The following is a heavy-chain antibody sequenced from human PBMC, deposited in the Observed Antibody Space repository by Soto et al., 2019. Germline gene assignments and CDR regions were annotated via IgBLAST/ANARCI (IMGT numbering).Heavy chain of an antibody. CDR1: GFTFSNYA. CDR2: ISGSGASI. Sequence: EVQLLESGGGLVQPGGSLRLSCAASGFTFSNYAMSWVRQAPGKGLEWVSGISGSGASIYYADSVKGRLTISRDNSKNTLYLQLNSLRAEDAAVYYCAKEDTSSTWRWFDPWGQGTLVTVSS. D-gene: IGHD1-1*01. CDR3: AKEDTSSTWRWFDP. J-gene: IGHJ5*02. V-gene: IGHV3-23*01.